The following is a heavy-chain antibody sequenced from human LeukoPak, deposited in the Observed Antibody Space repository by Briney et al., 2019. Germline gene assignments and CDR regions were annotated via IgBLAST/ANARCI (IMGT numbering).Heavy chain of an antibody. CDR1: GGTFSSYA. V-gene: IGHV1-69*04. Sequence: SVKVSCKASGGTFSSYAISWVRQAPGQGLEWMGRIIPILGIANYAQKFQGRVTITADKSTSTAYMELSSLRSEDTAVYYCARDSAKGITNYWGQGTLVTVSS. CDR2: IIPILGIA. CDR3: ARDSAKGITNY. D-gene: IGHD1-14*01. J-gene: IGHJ4*02.